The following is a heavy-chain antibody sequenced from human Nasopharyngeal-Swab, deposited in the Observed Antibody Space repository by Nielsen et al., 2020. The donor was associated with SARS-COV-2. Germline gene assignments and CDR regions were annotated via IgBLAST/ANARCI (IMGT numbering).Heavy chain of an antibody. CDR1: GGTFSSHA. J-gene: IGHJ3*02. V-gene: IGHV1-69*13. D-gene: IGHD3-9*01. Sequence: SVKVSCKASGGTFSSHAISWVRQAPGQGLEWMGGIIPIFGTANYAQKFQGRVTITADESTSTAYMELSSLRSEDTAVYYCASPGGLRYFDWWIWGQGTMVTVSS. CDR3: ASPGGLRYFDWWI. CDR2: IIPIFGTA.